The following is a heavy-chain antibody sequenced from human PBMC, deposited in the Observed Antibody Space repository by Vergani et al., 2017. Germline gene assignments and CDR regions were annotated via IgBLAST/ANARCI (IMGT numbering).Heavy chain of an antibody. J-gene: IGHJ3*02. Sequence: EVQLVESGGGLVQPGRSLRLSCTASGFTFGDYAMSWVRQAPGKGLEWVGFIRSKAYGGTTEYAASVKGRFTISRDDSKSIAYLQMNSLKTADTAVYYCEYYYDSSGYYYDAFDIWGQGTMVTVSS. CDR3: EYYYDSSGYYYDAFDI. CDR2: IRSKAYGGTT. D-gene: IGHD3-22*01. CDR1: GFTFGDYA. V-gene: IGHV3-49*04.